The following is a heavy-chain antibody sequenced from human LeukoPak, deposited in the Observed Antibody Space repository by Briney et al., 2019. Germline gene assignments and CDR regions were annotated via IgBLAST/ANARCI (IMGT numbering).Heavy chain of an antibody. CDR1: GGSFSGYY. CDR2: INHSGST. J-gene: IGHJ6*02. V-gene: IGHV4-34*01. D-gene: IGHD2-21*01. Sequence: SETLSLTCAVYGGSFSGYYWSWIRQPPGKGLEWIGEINHSGSTNYNPSLKSRVTISVDTSKNQFSLKLSSVTAADTAVYYCAWIAGWPRGRGMDVWGQGTTVTVSS. CDR3: AWIAGWPRGRGMDV.